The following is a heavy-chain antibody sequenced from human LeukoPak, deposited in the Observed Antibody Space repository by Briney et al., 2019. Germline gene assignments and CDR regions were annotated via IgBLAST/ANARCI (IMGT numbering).Heavy chain of an antibody. D-gene: IGHD3-10*01. CDR3: TLYNYYGSGTYSY. CDR1: GFSFGDST. J-gene: IGHJ4*02. V-gene: IGHV3-49*04. CDR2: IRSKAYGGTT. Sequence: GGSLRLSCTASGFSFGDSTITWVRQAPGKGLEWVSFIRSKAYGGTTEYAASVKGRFTISRDDSKGIAYLQMNSLKTEDTAMYYCTLYNYYGSGTYSYWGQGTLVTVSS.